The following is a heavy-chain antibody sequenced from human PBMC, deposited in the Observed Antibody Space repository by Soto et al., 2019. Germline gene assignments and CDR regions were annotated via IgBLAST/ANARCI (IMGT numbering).Heavy chain of an antibody. V-gene: IGHV1-69*13. Sequence: ASVKVSCKASGGTFSSYAISWVRQAPGQGLEWMGGIIPIFGTANYAQKFQGRVTITADESTSTAYMELSSLRSEDTAVYYCARDHLRHGYFDYWGQGTLVTVSS. CDR2: IIPIFGTA. CDR3: ARDHLRHGYFDY. J-gene: IGHJ4*02. CDR1: GGTFSSYA.